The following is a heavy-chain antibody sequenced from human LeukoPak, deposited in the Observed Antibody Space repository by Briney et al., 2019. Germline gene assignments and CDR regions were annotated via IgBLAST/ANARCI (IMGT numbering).Heavy chain of an antibody. J-gene: IGHJ1*01. V-gene: IGHV1-2*02. Sequence: ASVKVSCKASGYTFSAFYIYWVRQAPGQGLEWMGWINPDSGGTKYAQKFQGRVTMTRDTSISTAYMELSSLRSDDTAFYYCARDYSSGWPEYLQHWGQGTLVTVSS. D-gene: IGHD6-25*01. CDR1: GYTFSAFY. CDR2: INPDSGGT. CDR3: ARDYSSGWPEYLQH.